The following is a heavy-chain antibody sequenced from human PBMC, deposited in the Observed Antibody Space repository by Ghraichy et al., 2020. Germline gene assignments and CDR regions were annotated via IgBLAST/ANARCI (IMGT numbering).Heavy chain of an antibody. J-gene: IGHJ3*01. CDR1: GFIFSSNW. Sequence: GGSLRLSCAASGFIFSSNWMHWVRQAPGKGLAWVSRISTDGINTNYADSVKGRFTISRDNAKNTLYLQMNSLRAEDTAGYYCARALRRPGDSGFDVWGQGTMVTVSS. D-gene: IGHD1-26*01. V-gene: IGHV3-74*01. CDR2: ISTDGINT. CDR3: ARALRRPGDSGFDV.